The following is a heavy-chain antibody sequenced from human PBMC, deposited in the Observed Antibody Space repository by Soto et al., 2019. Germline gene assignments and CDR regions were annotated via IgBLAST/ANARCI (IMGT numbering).Heavy chain of an antibody. J-gene: IGHJ5*02. V-gene: IGHV1-18*01. D-gene: IGHD4-4*01. CDR2: ISAYNGNT. CDR1: GYTFTRYG. CDR3: ARGRGDYSNYNLFAWFDP. Sequence: ASVKVSCKASGYTFTRYGISWVRQAPGQGLEWMGWISAYNGNTNYAQKLQGRVTMTTDTSTSTAYMELGSLRSDDTAVYYCARGRGDYSNYNLFAWFDPWGQGTLVTVSS.